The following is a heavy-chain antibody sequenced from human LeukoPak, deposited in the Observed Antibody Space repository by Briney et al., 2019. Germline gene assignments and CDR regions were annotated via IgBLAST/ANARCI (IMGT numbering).Heavy chain of an antibody. J-gene: IGHJ5*02. CDR3: ARGFGGDP. D-gene: IGHD4-23*01. V-gene: IGHV1-2*02. CDR1: GYTFTAYY. CDR2: INPNSGGT. Sequence: ASVKVSCKPSGYTFTAYYLHWVRQAPAQGLEWMGWINPNSGGTNYAQSFQGRVSMTRDTSISTAYMELSRLTSDDTALYYCARGFGGDPWGQGTLVTVSS.